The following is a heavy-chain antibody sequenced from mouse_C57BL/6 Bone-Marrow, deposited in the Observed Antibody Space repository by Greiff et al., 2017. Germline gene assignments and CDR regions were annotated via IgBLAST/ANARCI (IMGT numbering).Heavy chain of an antibody. V-gene: IGHV5-16*01. Sequence: EVHLVESEGGLVQPGSSMKLSCTASGFTFSDYYMAWVRQVPEKGLEWVANINYDGSSTYYLDSLKSRFIISRDNAKNILYLQMSSLKSEDTATYYCARDRGVYAMDYWGQGTSVTVSS. D-gene: IGHD3-1*01. J-gene: IGHJ4*01. CDR1: GFTFSDYY. CDR2: INYDGSST. CDR3: ARDRGVYAMDY.